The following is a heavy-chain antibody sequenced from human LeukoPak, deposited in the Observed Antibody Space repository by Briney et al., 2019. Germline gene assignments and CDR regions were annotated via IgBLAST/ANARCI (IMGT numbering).Heavy chain of an antibody. CDR2: INHSRST. J-gene: IGHJ4*02. D-gene: IGHD2-15*01. V-gene: IGHV4-34*01. CDR3: ARGFYGGSLFDY. Sequence: PSETLSLTCAVYGGSFSGYYWSWIRQPPGKGLEWIGEINHSRSTNYNPSLKSRVTISVDTSKNQFSLKLSSVTAADTAVYYCARGFYGGSLFDYWGQGTLVTVSS. CDR1: GGSFSGYY.